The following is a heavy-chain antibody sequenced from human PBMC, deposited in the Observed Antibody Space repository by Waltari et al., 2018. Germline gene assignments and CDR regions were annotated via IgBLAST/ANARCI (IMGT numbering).Heavy chain of an antibody. CDR2: IWYDGSNK. J-gene: IGHJ6*02. CDR1: GFTFSSYG. D-gene: IGHD1-26*01. Sequence: QVQLVESGGGVVQPGRSLRLSCAASGFTFSSYGMHWVRQAPGKGLEWVAVIWYDGSNKYYADSVKGRFTISRDDAKDSLFLQMSSLRVEDTAMYYCAREWVESVWGQGTTVTVSS. CDR3: AREWVESV. V-gene: IGHV3-33*01.